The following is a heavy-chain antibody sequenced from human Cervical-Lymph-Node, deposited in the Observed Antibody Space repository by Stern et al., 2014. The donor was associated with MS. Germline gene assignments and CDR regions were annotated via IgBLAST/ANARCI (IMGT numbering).Heavy chain of an antibody. J-gene: IGHJ4*02. CDR3: ARDAHGDSFDY. V-gene: IGHV1-46*02. Sequence: QDQLVQSGAEVKKPGAAVKVSCEASGYTFNRYYMHWVRQAPGQGLEWMGMINPSGGTTNYAQNFQGRVTMTRDTSTSIVYMELNSLKSDDTATYYCARDAHGDSFDYWGQGTLVTVSS. D-gene: IGHD4-17*01. CDR1: GYTFNRYY. CDR2: INPSGGTT.